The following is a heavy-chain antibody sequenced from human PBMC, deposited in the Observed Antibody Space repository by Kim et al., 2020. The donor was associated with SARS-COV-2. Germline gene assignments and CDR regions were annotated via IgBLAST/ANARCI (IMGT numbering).Heavy chain of an antibody. V-gene: IGHV4-4*08. D-gene: IGHD1-26*01. Sequence: PPPKSRVTITVDPSKNQFALKLSSVTAADTAVYYCARAEWELLKGGFDYWGQGTLVTVSS. CDR3: ARAEWELLKGGFDY. J-gene: IGHJ4*02.